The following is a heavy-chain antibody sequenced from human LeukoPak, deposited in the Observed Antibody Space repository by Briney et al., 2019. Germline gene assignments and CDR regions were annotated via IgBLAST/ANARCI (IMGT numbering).Heavy chain of an antibody. CDR2: IYYSGST. CDR1: GGSISRGDYY. Sequence: SQTLSLTCTVSGGSISRGDYYWSWIRQPPGKGLEWIGYIYYSGSTYYNPSLKSRVTISVDTSKNQFSLKLSSVTAADTAVYYCARDRGITIFGVSNAFDIWGQGTMVTVSS. J-gene: IGHJ3*02. D-gene: IGHD3-3*01. V-gene: IGHV4-30-4*01. CDR3: ARDRGITIFGVSNAFDI.